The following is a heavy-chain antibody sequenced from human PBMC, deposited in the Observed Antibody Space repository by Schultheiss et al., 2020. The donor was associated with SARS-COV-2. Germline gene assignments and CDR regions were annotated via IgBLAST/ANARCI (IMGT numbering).Heavy chain of an antibody. J-gene: IGHJ6*02. CDR2: IYYSGST. V-gene: IGHV4-61*08. CDR1: GGSISSGGYS. CDR3: ARVTAAYYYGMDV. D-gene: IGHD6-25*01. Sequence: SQTLSLTCTVSGGSISSGGYSWSWIRQPPGKGLEWIGYIYYSGSTNYNPSLKSRVTISVDTSKNQFSLKLSSVTAADTAVYYCARVTAAYYYGMDVWGQGTTVTVSS.